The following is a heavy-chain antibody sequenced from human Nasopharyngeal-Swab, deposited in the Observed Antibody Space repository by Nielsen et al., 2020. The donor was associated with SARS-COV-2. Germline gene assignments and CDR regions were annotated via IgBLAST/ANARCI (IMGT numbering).Heavy chain of an antibody. V-gene: IGHV4-30-4*01. CDR3: ARYSLWLPVNWFDP. D-gene: IGHD5-18*01. J-gene: IGHJ5*02. CDR2: IYYSGST. Sequence: WIRQPPGKGLEWIGYIYYSGSTYYNPSLKSRVTISVDTSKNQFSLKLSSVTAADTAVYYCARYSLWLPVNWFDPWGQETLVTVSS.